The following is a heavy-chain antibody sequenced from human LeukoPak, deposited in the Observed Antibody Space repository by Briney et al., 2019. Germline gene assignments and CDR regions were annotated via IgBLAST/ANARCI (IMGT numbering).Heavy chain of an antibody. CDR2: IDWDDDK. Sequence: SGPRLVNPTQTLTLTCTFSGFSLSTSGMCVSWIRQPPGKALEWLARIDWDDDKYYSTSMKTRLTISKDTSKNQVVLTMTNMDPVDTATYYCARIGTTVTSLRYWGQGSLVTVSS. D-gene: IGHD4-17*01. V-gene: IGHV2-70*11. CDR3: ARIGTTVTSLRY. J-gene: IGHJ4*02. CDR1: GFSLSTSGMC.